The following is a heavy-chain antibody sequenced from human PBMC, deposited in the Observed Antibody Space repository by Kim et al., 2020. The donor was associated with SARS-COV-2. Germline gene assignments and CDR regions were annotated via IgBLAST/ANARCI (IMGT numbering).Heavy chain of an antibody. J-gene: IGHJ4*02. CDR1: GFTFSSYG. CDR2: IWYDGSNK. V-gene: IGHV3-33*01. D-gene: IGHD2-15*01. CDR3: ARVSFPYCSGGSCYDDY. Sequence: GGSLRLSCAASGFTFSSYGMHWVRQAPGKGLEWVAVIWYDGSNKYYADSVKGRFTISRDNSKNTLYLQMNSLRAEDTAVYYCARVSFPYCSGGSCYDDYWGQGTLVTVSS.